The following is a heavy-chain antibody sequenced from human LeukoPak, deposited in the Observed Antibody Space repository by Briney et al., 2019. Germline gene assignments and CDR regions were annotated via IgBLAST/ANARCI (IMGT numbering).Heavy chain of an antibody. CDR2: ISYDGSNK. Sequence: PGGSLRLSCAASGFAFNSFVMHWVRQAPGKGLEWVAVISYDGSNKYYADSVKGRFTISRDNSKNTLYLQMNSLRAEDTAVYYCAKGDAAAGTVDYWGQGTLVTVSS. D-gene: IGHD6-13*01. CDR1: GFAFNSFV. V-gene: IGHV3-30*18. J-gene: IGHJ4*02. CDR3: AKGDAAAGTVDY.